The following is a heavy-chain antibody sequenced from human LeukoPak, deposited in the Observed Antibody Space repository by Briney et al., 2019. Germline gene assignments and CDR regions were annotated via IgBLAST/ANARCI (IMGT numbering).Heavy chain of an antibody. V-gene: IGHV4-59*01. Sequence: SETLSLTCTVSCGSISSYYWSWIRQPPGKGLEWIGYIYYSGSTNYNASLKSRVTISVDTSKNQFSLKLSAVTAEDPVVYYCARVSGLDYYDSSGADAFDIWGQGTMVTVSS. CDR1: CGSISSYY. D-gene: IGHD3-22*01. CDR2: IYYSGST. CDR3: ARVSGLDYYDSSGADAFDI. J-gene: IGHJ3*02.